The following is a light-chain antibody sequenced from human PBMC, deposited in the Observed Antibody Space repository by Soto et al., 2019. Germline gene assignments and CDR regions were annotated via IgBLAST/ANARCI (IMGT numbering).Light chain of an antibody. CDR3: QQYGSSPPIT. V-gene: IGKV4-1*01. Sequence: DIVMTQSADSLAVSLGERATINCKSSQSVFSNSNNKKYLAWYQQKPGQPPKLLIHWASIRESGVPDRFSGSGSGTDFTLTINSLQAEDVAVYYCQQYGSSPPITFGQGTRLEIK. CDR2: WAS. CDR1: QSVFSNSNNKKY. J-gene: IGKJ5*01.